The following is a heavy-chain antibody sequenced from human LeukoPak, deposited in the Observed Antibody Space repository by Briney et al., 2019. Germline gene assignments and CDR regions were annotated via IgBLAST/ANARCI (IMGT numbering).Heavy chain of an antibody. V-gene: IGHV1-8*03. CDR3: ARDGGALEYSDY. D-gene: IGHD4-23*01. CDR2: MNPNSGNT. Sequence: ASVKVSCKASGYTFTSYDINWVRQATGQGLEWMGWMNPNSGNTGYAQKFQGRVTITRNTSISTAYMELSSLRSDDTAVYYCARDGGALEYSDYWGQGTLVTVSS. CDR1: GYTFTSYD. J-gene: IGHJ4*02.